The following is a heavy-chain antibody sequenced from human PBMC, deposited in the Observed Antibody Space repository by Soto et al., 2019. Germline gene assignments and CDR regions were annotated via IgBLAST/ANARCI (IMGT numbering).Heavy chain of an antibody. V-gene: IGHV3-33*01. D-gene: IGHD6-13*01. Sequence: QPGGSLRLSCAASGFTFSSYGMHWVRQAPGKGLEWVAVIWYDGSNKYYADSVKGRFTISRDNSKNTLYLQMNSLRAEDTAVYYCARGTAAVGFDYWGQGTLVTVSS. CDR2: IWYDGSNK. CDR3: ARGTAAVGFDY. CDR1: GFTFSSYG. J-gene: IGHJ4*02.